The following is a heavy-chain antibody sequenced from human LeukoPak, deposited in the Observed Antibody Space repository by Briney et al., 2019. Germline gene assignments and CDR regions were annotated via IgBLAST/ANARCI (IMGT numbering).Heavy chain of an antibody. V-gene: IGHV4-59*01. CDR2: IYYSGST. CDR3: ATGDYYGSGSYRYYYYMDV. CDR1: GGSISSYY. Sequence: SETLSLTCTVSGGSISSYYWSWIRQPPGKGLEWIGYIYYSGSTNYNPSLKSRVTISVDTSKNQFSLKLSSVTAADTAVYYCATGDYYGSGSYRYYYYMDVWGKGTTVTISS. D-gene: IGHD3-10*01. J-gene: IGHJ6*03.